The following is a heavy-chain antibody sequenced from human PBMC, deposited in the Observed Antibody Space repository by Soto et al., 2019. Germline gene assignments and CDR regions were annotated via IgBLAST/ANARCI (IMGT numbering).Heavy chain of an antibody. J-gene: IGHJ6*02. D-gene: IGHD6-6*01. CDR3: ALGQLVPMENYYGMDV. CDR2: IIPIFGTA. Sequence: QVQLVQSGAEVKKPGSSVKVSCKASGGTFSSCALRWVRQAPAQGREWVGGIIPIFGTANYAQKFQGRVTITADESTSTAYMELSSLRSEDTAVYYCALGQLVPMENYYGMDVWGQGTTVTVSS. CDR1: GGTFSSCA. V-gene: IGHV1-69*01.